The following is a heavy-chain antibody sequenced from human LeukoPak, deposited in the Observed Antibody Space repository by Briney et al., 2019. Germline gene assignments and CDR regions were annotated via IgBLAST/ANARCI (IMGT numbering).Heavy chain of an antibody. CDR3: ARDDDSSGPGFDY. CDR1: GGSISSYY. D-gene: IGHD3-22*01. Sequence: SETLSLTCTVSGGSISSYYGSWVRQPPGEGREWIGYIYYSGSTNYSPSLKSRVTISVDTSKNQLSLKLSSVTAADTALYYCARDDDSSGPGFDYWGQGTLVTVSS. V-gene: IGHV4-59*01. J-gene: IGHJ4*02. CDR2: IYYSGST.